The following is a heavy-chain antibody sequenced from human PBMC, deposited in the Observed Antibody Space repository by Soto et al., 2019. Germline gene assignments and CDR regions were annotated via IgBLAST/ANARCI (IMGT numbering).Heavy chain of an antibody. V-gene: IGHV4-30-2*06. Sequence: RSETLSRGCRVAGVTMSYGAYSCNWIRKYTGKGLEWLGYISHLETTYYNPYFRSRVSLSIDRTRNQFVLSLSSMNAADKAVYYCVRGGGYDSFDVGRQGIQVA. CDR2: ISHLETT. D-gene: IGHD5-12*01. CDR3: VRGGGYDSFDV. J-gene: IGHJ4*02. CDR1: GVTMSYGAYS.